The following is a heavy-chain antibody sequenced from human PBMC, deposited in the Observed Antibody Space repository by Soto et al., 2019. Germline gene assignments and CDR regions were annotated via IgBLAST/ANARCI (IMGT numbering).Heavy chain of an antibody. CDR2: ISAYNGNT. D-gene: IGHD2-15*01. J-gene: IGHJ5*02. V-gene: IGHV1-18*01. Sequence: QVQLVQSGAEVKKPGASVKVSCKASGYTFTSYGISWVRQAPGQGLEWMGWISAYNGNTNYAQKLQARGTMTTDTSTSTAYMELRGLRSDDTAVYYCARSSLGYCSGGSCYGYNWFDPWGQGTLVTVSS. CDR1: GYTFTSYG. CDR3: ARSSLGYCSGGSCYGYNWFDP.